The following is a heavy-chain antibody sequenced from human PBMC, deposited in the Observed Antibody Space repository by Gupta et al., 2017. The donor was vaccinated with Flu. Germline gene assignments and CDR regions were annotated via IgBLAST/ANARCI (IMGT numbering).Heavy chain of an antibody. J-gene: IGHJ3*02. V-gene: IGHV1-69*06. D-gene: IGHD4-23*01. Sequence: QLVQSGAQVKKPGSSVKVSCKASGVTFSTYAFTWVRQAPGQGLVWMGGVIPFFGRTKYAQNFQDRVNITADKSSTTVYMDLSSLTSADTAVYYCAGGRGDYRGYTFGAVSTYDAAFDSWGQGTMVTVSS. CDR2: VIPFFGRT. CDR1: GVTFSTYA. CDR3: AGGRGDYRGYTFGAVSTYDAAFDS.